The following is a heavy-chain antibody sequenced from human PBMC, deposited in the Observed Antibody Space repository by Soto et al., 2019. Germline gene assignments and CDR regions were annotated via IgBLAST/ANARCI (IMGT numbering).Heavy chain of an antibody. V-gene: IGHV4-34*01. CDR1: GGSFSVYY. D-gene: IGHD3-10*01. Sequence: PSETLSLTCAVYGGSFSVYYWSWIREPPGKGLEWIGEINHSGSTNYNPSLKSRVTISVDTSKNQFSLKLSSVTAADTAVYYCARGPRITMVRRWFDPWGQGTLVTVSS. CDR3: ARGPRITMVRRWFDP. CDR2: INHSGST. J-gene: IGHJ5*02.